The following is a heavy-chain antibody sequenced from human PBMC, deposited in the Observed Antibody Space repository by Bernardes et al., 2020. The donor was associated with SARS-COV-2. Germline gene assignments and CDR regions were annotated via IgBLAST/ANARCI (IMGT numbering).Heavy chain of an antibody. CDR3: ARGHSSSWYGGVFDP. CDR1: GFIFSSYW. CDR2: IKQDGSEK. Sequence: GGSLRLSCAASGFIFSSYWMSWVRQAPGKGLEWVANIKQDGSEKYYVDSVKGRFTISRDNAKNSLYLQMNSLRAEDTAVYYCARGHSSSWYGGVFDPWGQGTLVTVSS. D-gene: IGHD6-13*01. V-gene: IGHV3-7*01. J-gene: IGHJ5*02.